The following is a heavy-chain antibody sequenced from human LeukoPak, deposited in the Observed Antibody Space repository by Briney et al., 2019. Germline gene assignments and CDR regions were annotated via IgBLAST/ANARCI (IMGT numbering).Heavy chain of an antibody. D-gene: IGHD3-3*01. CDR2: IIPILGIA. Sequence: SVKVSCKASGGTFSSYAISWVRQAPGQGLEWMGRIIPILGIANYAQKFQGRVTITADKSTSTAYMELSSLRSEDTAVYYCARPLLRFLEWLPNDAFDIWGQGTMVTVSS. CDR3: ARPLLRFLEWLPNDAFDI. CDR1: GGTFSSYA. J-gene: IGHJ3*02. V-gene: IGHV1-69*04.